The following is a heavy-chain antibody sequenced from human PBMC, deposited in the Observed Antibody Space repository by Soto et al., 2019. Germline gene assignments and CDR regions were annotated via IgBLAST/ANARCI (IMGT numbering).Heavy chain of an antibody. CDR1: GYTFTSYD. CDR3: VRYYYDSSGYPLGY. J-gene: IGHJ4*02. CDR2: MNPNSGNT. V-gene: IGHV1-8*01. Sequence: QVQLVQSGAEVKKPGASVKVSCKASGYTFTSYDINWVRQATGQGLEWMGWMNPNSGNTGYAQKFQGRVTMTRNTSISTAYMELSSLRSEDTAVYYCVRYYYDSSGYPLGYWGQGTLVTVSS. D-gene: IGHD3-22*01.